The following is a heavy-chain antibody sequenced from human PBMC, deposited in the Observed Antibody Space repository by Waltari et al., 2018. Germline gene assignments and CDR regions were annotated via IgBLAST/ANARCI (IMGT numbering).Heavy chain of an antibody. Sequence: QLQLQQSGPGLVKPSESLSLTCGVSGDYVSNYYWWSWVRQSPGKGLEWIGQIHGSGKTNYNPSLESRVTVSMDTSNNQFSLKLTSPTAADTAVYYCARDRGRGLYLDSWGQGTLVTVSP. D-gene: IGHD1-26*01. CDR3: ARDRGRGLYLDS. V-gene: IGHV4-4*02. CDR2: IHGSGKT. J-gene: IGHJ4*02. CDR1: GDYVSNYYW.